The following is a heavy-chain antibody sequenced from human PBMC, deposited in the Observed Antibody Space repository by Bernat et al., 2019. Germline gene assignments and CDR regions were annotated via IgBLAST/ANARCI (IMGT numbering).Heavy chain of an antibody. CDR2: ISYDGSNK. V-gene: IGHV3-30*18. D-gene: IGHD6-13*01. J-gene: IGHJ4*02. Sequence: QVQLVESGGGVVQPGRSLRLSCAASGFTFSSYGMHWVRQAPGKGLEWVAGISYDGSNKYYVDSVKGRFTISRDNSKNTLYLQMNSLRAEDTAVYYCAKALHPRITIAAASGYWGQGTLVTVSS. CDR3: AKALHPRITIAAASGY. CDR1: GFTFSSYG.